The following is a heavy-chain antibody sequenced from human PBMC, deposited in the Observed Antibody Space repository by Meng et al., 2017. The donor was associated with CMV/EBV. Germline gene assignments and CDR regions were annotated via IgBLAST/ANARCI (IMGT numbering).Heavy chain of an antibody. Sequence: VQLVQSGAGVKQPGAAVKASCKVSGYTLTELSMHWVRQAPGKGLEWMGGFDPEDGETIYAQKFQGRVTMTEDTSTDTAYMELSSLRSEDTAVYYCATEIFGGWYSFDYWGQGTLVTVSS. CDR2: FDPEDGET. J-gene: IGHJ4*02. CDR1: GYTLTELS. CDR3: ATEIFGGWYSFDY. V-gene: IGHV1-24*01. D-gene: IGHD6-19*01.